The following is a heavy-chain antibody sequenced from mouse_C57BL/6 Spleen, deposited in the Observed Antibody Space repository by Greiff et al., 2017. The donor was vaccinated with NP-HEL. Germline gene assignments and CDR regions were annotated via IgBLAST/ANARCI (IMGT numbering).Heavy chain of an antibody. J-gene: IGHJ1*03. D-gene: IGHD1-1*01. CDR3: ARLYGSSYWYFDV. CDR1: GFTFSDYG. CDR2: ISSGSSTI. V-gene: IGHV5-17*01. Sequence: EVKVVESGGGLVKPGGSLKLSCAASGFTFSDYGMHWVRQAPEKGLEWVAYISSGSSTIYYADTVKGRFTISRANAKNTLFLQMTSLRSEDTAMYYCARLYGSSYWYFDVWGTGTTVTVSS.